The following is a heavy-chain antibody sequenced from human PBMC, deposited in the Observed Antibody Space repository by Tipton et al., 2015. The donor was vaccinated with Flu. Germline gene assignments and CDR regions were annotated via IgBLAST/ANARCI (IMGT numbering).Heavy chain of an antibody. CDR2: IYYSGST. Sequence: GLVKPSETLSLTCTVSGGSISSSSYYWGWIRQPPGKGLEWIGSIYYSGSTYYNPSLKSRVSISVDTSKDQFSLNLSSVTAADTAVYYCARACGSGGNRWFDPWGQGALVTVSS. CDR1: GGSISSSSYY. J-gene: IGHJ5*02. CDR3: ARACGSGGNRWFDP. V-gene: IGHV4-39*07. D-gene: IGHD2-15*01.